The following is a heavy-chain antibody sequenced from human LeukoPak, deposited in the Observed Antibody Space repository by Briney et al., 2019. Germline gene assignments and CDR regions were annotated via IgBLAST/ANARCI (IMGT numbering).Heavy chain of an antibody. CDR2: ISGSGGST. J-gene: IGHJ5*02. D-gene: IGHD4/OR15-4a*01. CDR3: AKSLVGALRGLDP. Sequence: KTGGSLRLSCAASGFTFSSYAMSWVRQAPGKGLEWVSAISGSGGSTYYADSVKGRFTISRDNSKNTLYLQMNSLRAEDTAVYYCAKSLVGALRGLDPWGQGTLVTVSS. V-gene: IGHV3-23*01. CDR1: GFTFSSYA.